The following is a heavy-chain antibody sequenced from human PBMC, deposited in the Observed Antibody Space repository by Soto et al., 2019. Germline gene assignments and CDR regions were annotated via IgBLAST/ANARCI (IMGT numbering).Heavy chain of an antibody. D-gene: IGHD6-13*01. CDR2: ITPFNGNT. Sequence: ASVKVSCKASRYTFTYRYLHWVRQAPGQALEWMGWITPFNGNTNYAQKFQDRVTITRDRSMSTAYMELSSLRSEDTAMYYCATSPAAAGTGWFDPWGQGTLVTVSS. CDR3: ATSPAAAGTGWFDP. CDR1: RYTFTYRY. V-gene: IGHV1-45*02. J-gene: IGHJ5*02.